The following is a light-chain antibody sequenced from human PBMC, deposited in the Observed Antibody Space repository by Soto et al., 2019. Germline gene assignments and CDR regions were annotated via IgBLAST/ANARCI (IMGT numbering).Light chain of an antibody. CDR3: QKCKVAPFS. V-gene: IGKV1-27*01. Sequence: DIQMTQSPSSLSASVGDRVTITCRASQAIDNHLAWYQQKPGKAPKLLIYAASTLLSGVPSRFSGSGSGTDFTLTISSLQPEYAAIYYCQKCKVAPFSFGGGTKVEIK. CDR1: QAIDNH. J-gene: IGKJ4*01. CDR2: AAS.